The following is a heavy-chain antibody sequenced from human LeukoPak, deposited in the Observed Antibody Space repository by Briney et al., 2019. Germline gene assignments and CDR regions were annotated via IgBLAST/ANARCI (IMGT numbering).Heavy chain of an antibody. CDR2: ISYDGSNK. CDR3: ASSIDYADAFDI. V-gene: IGHV3-30*04. CDR1: GFTFSSYA. J-gene: IGHJ3*02. Sequence: PGTSLRLSCAASGFTFSSYAMHWVRQAPGKGLEWVAVISYDGSNKYYADSVKGRFTISRDNSKNTLYLQMNSLRAEDTAVYYCASSIDYADAFDIWGQGTMVTVSS. D-gene: IGHD4-17*01.